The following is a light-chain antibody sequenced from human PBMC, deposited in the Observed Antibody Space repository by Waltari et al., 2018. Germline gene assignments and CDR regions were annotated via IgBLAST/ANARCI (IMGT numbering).Light chain of an antibody. CDR2: WAS. CDR3: QQYYSTPT. J-gene: IGKJ1*01. V-gene: IGKV4-1*01. Sequence: DIVMTQSPDSLAVSLGERATINCKSSQSVLYSSNNRNYLTWYKQKPGQPPKLLIYWASTRESVFPDRFSGSGSGTDFTLTISSLQAEDVAVYYCQQYYSTPTFGQGTKVEIK. CDR1: QSVLYSSNNRNY.